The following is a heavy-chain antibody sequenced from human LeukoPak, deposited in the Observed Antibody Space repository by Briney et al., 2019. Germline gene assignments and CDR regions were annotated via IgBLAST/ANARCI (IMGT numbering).Heavy chain of an antibody. J-gene: IGHJ2*01. CDR1: GFTFSDYY. D-gene: IGHD5-12*01. CDR2: ISSSASTI. V-gene: IGHV3-11*01. CDR3: ARAMESGYDLLWWYFDL. Sequence: PGGSLRLSCAASGFTFSDYYMSWIRQAPGKGLEWVSYISSSASTIYYADSVKGRFTISRDNAKNSLYLQMNSLRAEDTAVYYCARAMESGYDLLWWYFDLWGRGTLVTVSS.